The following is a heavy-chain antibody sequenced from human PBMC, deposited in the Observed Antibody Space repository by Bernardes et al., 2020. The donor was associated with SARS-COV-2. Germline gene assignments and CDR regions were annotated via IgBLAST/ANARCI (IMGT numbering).Heavy chain of an antibody. CDR3: ARGTLTSRATYYFEY. V-gene: IGHV4-30-2*01. Sequence: LSLTCTVSGGSISSDDYSWTWIRQPPGKVLEWIGYIYQSGTTYYNPSLKSRVTISLDRSKTHFSLNLSSVTAADTAMYYCARGTLTSRATYYFEYWGQGTLVTVSS. CDR1: GGSISSDDYS. J-gene: IGHJ4*02. CDR2: IYQSGTT.